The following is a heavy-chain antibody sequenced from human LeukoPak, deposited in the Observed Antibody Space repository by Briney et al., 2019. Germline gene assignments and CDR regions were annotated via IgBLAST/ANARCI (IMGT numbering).Heavy chain of an antibody. CDR1: RGTFSSYA. D-gene: IGHD3-10*01. CDR2: IITIFGTA. J-gene: IGHJ4*02. V-gene: IGHV1-69*13. CDR3: ARVEGYGSGDYFDY. Sequence: SVNVSSKASRGTFSSYAIGGVRQAPGQGVGWRGGIITIFGTANYAKKFQGRVPITAEESTRTAYMELSSMRSEDTAVSYCARVEGYGSGDYFDYWGQGTLVTVSS.